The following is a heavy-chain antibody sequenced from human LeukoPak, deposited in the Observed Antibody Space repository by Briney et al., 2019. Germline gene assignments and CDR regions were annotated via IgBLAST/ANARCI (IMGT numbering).Heavy chain of an antibody. Sequence: ASVKVSCKASGGTFSSYAISWVRQAPGQGLEWMGRIIPILGIANYAQKFQGRVTITADKSTSTAYMELSSLRSEDTAVYYCARAGSAPIVVVPAAILGPQFDYWGQGTLVTVSS. J-gene: IGHJ4*02. D-gene: IGHD2-2*02. CDR2: IIPILGIA. V-gene: IGHV1-69*04. CDR1: GGTFSSYA. CDR3: ARAGSAPIVVVPAAILGPQFDY.